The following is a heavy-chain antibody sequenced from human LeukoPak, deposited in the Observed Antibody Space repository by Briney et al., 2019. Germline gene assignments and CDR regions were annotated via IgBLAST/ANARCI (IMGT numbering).Heavy chain of an antibody. CDR2: INHSGST. J-gene: IGHJ6*03. D-gene: IGHD3-10*01. Sequence: PSETLSLSCAVYGGSFSGYYWSWIRQPPGKGLEWRGEINHSGSTNYSPSLKSRGTISVDTSKNQFSLKLSSVPAADPAVYYCARKVRTKWTRHGMYYYYYMDVWGKGTTVTVSS. CDR3: ARKVRTKWTRHGMYYYYYMDV. CDR1: GGSFSGYY. V-gene: IGHV4-34*01.